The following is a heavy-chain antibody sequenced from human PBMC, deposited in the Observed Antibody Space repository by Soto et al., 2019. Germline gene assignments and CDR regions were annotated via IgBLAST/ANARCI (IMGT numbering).Heavy chain of an antibody. CDR1: GYTFTGYG. D-gene: IGHD3-22*01. V-gene: IGHV1-18*01. CDR3: ASGDDSGGYYWSVY. Sequence: RASVKVSWKASGYTFTGYGISWVRQAPGQGLEWMGWISAYNGNTNYAQKLQGRVTMKTDTSTRTAYMELRSLRSDDTAVYYCASGDDSGGYYWSVYWGQATLVTVSS. J-gene: IGHJ4*02. CDR2: ISAYNGNT.